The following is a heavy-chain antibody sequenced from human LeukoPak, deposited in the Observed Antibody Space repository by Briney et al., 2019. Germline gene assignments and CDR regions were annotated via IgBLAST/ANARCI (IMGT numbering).Heavy chain of an antibody. CDR1: GFSGFTFSDYW. V-gene: IGHV3-7*03. D-gene: IGHD2-15*01. Sequence: PGGSLRLSCAASGFSGFTFSDYWMSWVRQAPGKGLEWVAIIRQDGTDKYYADSVKGRFTISRDNRKNLLHLQMNSLRPDDSAVYYCVKDLGSAITSALALDVWGQGTTVTVSS. J-gene: IGHJ6*02. CDR3: VKDLGSAITSALALDV. CDR2: IRQDGTDK.